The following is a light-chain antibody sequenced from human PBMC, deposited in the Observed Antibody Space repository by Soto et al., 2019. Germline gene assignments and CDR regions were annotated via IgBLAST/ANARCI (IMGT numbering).Light chain of an antibody. CDR2: DIS. V-gene: IGKV3-20*01. CDR1: QSISGTY. CDR3: HQYGTSPQT. J-gene: IGKJ5*01. Sequence: IVLTQSPGTLSLSPGERATFSCRASQSISGTYLAWYQQRPGQAPRLLIYDISDRATGIPDMLSGSGAGADCTLTISRLEPEDFAVYYCHQYGTSPQTFGQGTRLEIK.